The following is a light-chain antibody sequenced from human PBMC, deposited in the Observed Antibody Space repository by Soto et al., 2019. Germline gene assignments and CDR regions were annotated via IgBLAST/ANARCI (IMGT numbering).Light chain of an antibody. CDR2: VSS. CDR1: QGIGTW. J-gene: IGKJ5*01. V-gene: IGKV1D-12*01. CDR3: QQTNSFPIT. Sequence: DVQVTQSPSFVSASVGDRVTITCRASQGIGTWLAWYQQKPGAAPNLLISVSSNLESGVPARFSGSGLGTHFTFTIVSLQPEDSATYYCQQTNSFPITFGQGTRLEI.